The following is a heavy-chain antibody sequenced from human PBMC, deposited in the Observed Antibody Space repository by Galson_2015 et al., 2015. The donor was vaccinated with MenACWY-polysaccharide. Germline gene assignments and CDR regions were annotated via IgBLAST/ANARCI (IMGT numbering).Heavy chain of an antibody. D-gene: IGHD4-17*01. CDR2: INTNTGNP. CDR3: AGDPKQKVTTVPTGRFDY. CDR1: GFTFTSYA. V-gene: IGHV7-4-1*01. J-gene: IGHJ4*02. Sequence: SARVSCKAYGFTFTSYAMSWVRQAPGQGLEWMGWINTNTGNPTYAQGFTGRVAFSLDTSVSTAYLQIRSLKAEDTAVYYRAGDPKQKVTTVPTGRFDYWGQVTLVPVSS.